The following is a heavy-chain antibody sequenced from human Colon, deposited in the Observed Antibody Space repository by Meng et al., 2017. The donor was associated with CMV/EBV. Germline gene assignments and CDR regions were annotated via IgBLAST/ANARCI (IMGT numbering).Heavy chain of an antibody. CDR2: IYYNGTT. V-gene: IGHV4-39*07. Sequence: ISKSSAYWGWRRQSAGKGLEWVGAIYYNGTTLHNQSLKSRVTISLDMSKNQFFLEMRSMTAADTAVFYCARIRATVITHTFDYFDYWGQGSLVTVSS. J-gene: IGHJ4*02. CDR3: ARIRATVITHTFDYFDY. CDR1: ISKSSAY. D-gene: IGHD4-23*01.